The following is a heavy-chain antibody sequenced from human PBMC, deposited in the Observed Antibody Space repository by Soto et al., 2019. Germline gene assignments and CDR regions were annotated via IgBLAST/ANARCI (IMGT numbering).Heavy chain of an antibody. J-gene: IGHJ6*02. CDR1: GFSFSNHA. CDR2: VTGSGDRT. Sequence: PGGSLRLSCAASGFSFSNHAMSWVRQSPGKGLEWVSSVTGSGDRTFYADSVKGRFTISRDNSKNTLSLQMSSLKVEDTAVYYCARLLCSDGNCYGREDFWGQGTKVPVSS. CDR3: ARLLCSDGNCYGREDF. V-gene: IGHV3-23*01. D-gene: IGHD2-15*01.